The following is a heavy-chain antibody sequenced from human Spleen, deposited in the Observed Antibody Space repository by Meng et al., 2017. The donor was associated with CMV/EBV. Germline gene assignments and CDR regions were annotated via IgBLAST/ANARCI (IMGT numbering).Heavy chain of an antibody. J-gene: IGHJ4*02. CDR1: EITFTPYW. CDR3: ARGRGLTGVGDY. V-gene: IGHV3-74*01. Sequence: GESLKISCAISEITFTPYWMHWVRQVPGKGLVWVSRIYSDGLTTRYADSVKGRFTISRDNSKNTLYLQMNSLKTEDTAVYKCARGRGLTGVGDYWGQGTLVTVSS. D-gene: IGHD1-26*01. CDR2: IYSDGLTT.